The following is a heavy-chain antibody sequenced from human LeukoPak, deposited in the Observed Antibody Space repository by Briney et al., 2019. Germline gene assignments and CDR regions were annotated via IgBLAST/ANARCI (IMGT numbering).Heavy chain of an antibody. CDR2: AIPILGTT. Sequence: SAKVSCKASGTTSSRSATSWGPHAPGQGLEWIGGAIPILGTTNYAQKFQDRVSITTDESTSTAYMEVSSLRSVDTAVYFCARDDGSATLGFDSWGQGTLVTVSS. CDR3: ARDDGSATLGFDS. V-gene: IGHV1-69*05. D-gene: IGHD1-26*01. CDR1: GTTSSRSA. J-gene: IGHJ4*02.